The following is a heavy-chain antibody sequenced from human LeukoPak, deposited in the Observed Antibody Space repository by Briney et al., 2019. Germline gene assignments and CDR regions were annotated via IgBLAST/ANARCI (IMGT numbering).Heavy chain of an antibody. D-gene: IGHD5-12*01. J-gene: IGHJ6*02. CDR3: ARDSGSGYDYYYYYGMDV. CDR1: GYTFTSYG. CDR2: ISAYNGNT. V-gene: IGHV1-18*01. Sequence: ASVKVFCKASGYTFTSYGISWVRQAPGQGLEWMGWISAYNGNTNYAQKLQGSVTMTTDTSTSTAYMELRSLRSDDTAVYYCARDSGSGYDYYYYYGMDVWGQGTTVTVSS.